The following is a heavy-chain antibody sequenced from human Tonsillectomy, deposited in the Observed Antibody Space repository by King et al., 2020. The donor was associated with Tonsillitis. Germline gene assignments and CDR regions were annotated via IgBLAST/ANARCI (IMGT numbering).Heavy chain of an antibody. V-gene: IGHV3-43*01. CDR1: GFTFDDYT. D-gene: IGHD3-16*01. CDR2: ISWDGGST. J-gene: IGHJ3*02. CDR3: AKDREGLGAFDI. Sequence: VQLVESGGVVVQPGGSLRLSCAASGFTFDDYTMHWVRQAPGKGLEWVSLISWDGGSTYYADSVKGRFTISRDNSKNSLYLQMNSLRTEDTALYYCAKDREGLGAFDIWGQGTMVTVSS.